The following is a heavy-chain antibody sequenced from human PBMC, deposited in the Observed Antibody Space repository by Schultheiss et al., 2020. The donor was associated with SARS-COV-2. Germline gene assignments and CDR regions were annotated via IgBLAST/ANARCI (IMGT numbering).Heavy chain of an antibody. V-gene: IGHV4-30-4*01. Sequence: SQTLSLTCTVSGGSIRSGESYWSWIRQSPGKGLEWIGYIDYSGRTNYNPSLKSRLTISVEMSKNQFSLKLKSVTAADAAVYFCARQSKYDRGGYQDAFDIWGQGTMVTVSS. J-gene: IGHJ3*02. CDR3: ARQSKYDRGGYQDAFDI. CDR1: GGSIRSGESY. CDR2: IDYSGRT. D-gene: IGHD3-22*01.